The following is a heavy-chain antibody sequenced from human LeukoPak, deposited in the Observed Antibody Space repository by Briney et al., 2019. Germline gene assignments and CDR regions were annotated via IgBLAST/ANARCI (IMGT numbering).Heavy chain of an antibody. V-gene: IGHV4-39*01. D-gene: IGHD6-19*01. CDR3: ARHFSNGWVYYYGMDV. CDR2: IYYSGST. Sequence: SETLSLTCTVSGGSISSDSYYWGWIRQPPGKGLQRIGSIYYSGSTYYGSSLKSRVTMSVDTSKNQFSLKLSSVTAADTAVYYCARHFSNGWVYYYGMDVWGQGTTVTVSS. J-gene: IGHJ6*02. CDR1: GGSISSDSYY.